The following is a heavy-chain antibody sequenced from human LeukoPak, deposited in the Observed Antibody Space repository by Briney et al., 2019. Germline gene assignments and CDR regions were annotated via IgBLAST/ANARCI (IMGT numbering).Heavy chain of an antibody. D-gene: IGHD3-22*01. J-gene: IGHJ4*02. CDR1: GGTFSRYA. CDR2: ITPIFGTA. Sequence: SVKVSCKASGGTFSRYAISWVRQAPGQGLEWMGGITPIFGTANYAQKSQGRVTITADVSTRTAYMELRSLKSEDTAVYYCARDAAIYDSGAYYYLWWGQGTLVTVSS. V-gene: IGHV1-69*01. CDR3: ARDAAIYDSGAYYYLW.